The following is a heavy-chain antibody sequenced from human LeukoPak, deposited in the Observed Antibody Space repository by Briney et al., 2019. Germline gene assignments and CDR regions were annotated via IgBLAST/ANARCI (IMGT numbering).Heavy chain of an antibody. V-gene: IGHV4-4*09. CDR2: IYSSGST. CDR3: AKLVRTAPFEY. Sequence: SETLSLTCTVSGASISSNYCSWIRQPPGKGLEWIGYIYSSGSTNSNPSLKSRVTMSVDTSKNQFSLRLTSVTAADTAFYYCAKLVRTAPFEYWGQGTLVTVSS. J-gene: IGHJ4*02. CDR1: GASISSNY. D-gene: IGHD2-21*02.